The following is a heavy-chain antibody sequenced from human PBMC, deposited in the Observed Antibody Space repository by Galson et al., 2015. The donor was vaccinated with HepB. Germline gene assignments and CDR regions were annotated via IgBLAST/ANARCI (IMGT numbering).Heavy chain of an antibody. D-gene: IGHD3-22*01. J-gene: IGHJ4*02. CDR3: ARGLGYYDSSGYYLRGYYFDY. V-gene: IGHV4-59*01. CDR2: IYYSGST. Sequence: SETLSLTCTVSGGSISSYYWSWIRQPPGKGLEWIGYIYYSGSTNYNPSLKSRVTISVDTSKNQFSLKLSSVTAADTAVYYCARGLGYYDSSGYYLRGYYFDYWGQGTLVTVSS. CDR1: GGSISSYY.